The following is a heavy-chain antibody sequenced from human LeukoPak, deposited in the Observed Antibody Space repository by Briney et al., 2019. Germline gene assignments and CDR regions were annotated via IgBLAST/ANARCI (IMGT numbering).Heavy chain of an antibody. Sequence: ASVKVSCKASGYTFTGYYMHWVRQAPGQGLEWMGWINPNSGGTNYAQKFQGRVTMTRDTSISTAYMELSRLRSDDTAVYYCARDLGRIVVVPAAIPYWGQGTLVTVPS. J-gene: IGHJ4*02. CDR2: INPNSGGT. CDR3: ARDLGRIVVVPAAIPY. CDR1: GYTFTGYY. V-gene: IGHV1-2*02. D-gene: IGHD2-2*01.